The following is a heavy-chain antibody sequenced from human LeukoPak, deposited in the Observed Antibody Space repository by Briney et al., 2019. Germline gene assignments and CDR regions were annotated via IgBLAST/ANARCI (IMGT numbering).Heavy chain of an antibody. Sequence: PSETLSLTCTVSGGSINSNSYYWGWIRQPPGKGLEWIGSIYYSGSTYYNPSLKSRVTISVDTSKNQFSLKLSSVTAADTAVYYCARDNYYGSGSYALGASYWFDPWGQGTLVTVSS. D-gene: IGHD3-10*01. CDR2: IYYSGST. V-gene: IGHV4-39*02. CDR1: GGSINSNSYY. J-gene: IGHJ5*02. CDR3: ARDNYYGSGSYALGASYWFDP.